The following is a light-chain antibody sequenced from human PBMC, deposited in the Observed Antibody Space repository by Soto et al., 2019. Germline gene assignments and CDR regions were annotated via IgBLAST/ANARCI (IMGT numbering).Light chain of an antibody. V-gene: IGLV2-14*01. CDR1: SSDVGGYNY. J-gene: IGLJ1*01. CDR2: EVS. Sequence: QSALTQPASVSGSPGQSITISCTGTSSDVGGYNYVSWYQQHPGKAPKVMIYEVSNRPSGVSNRFSGSKSGNTASLTISGLQAEDEADYYCSSYTSSSTLGYVFGTGTKLTV. CDR3: SSYTSSSTLGYV.